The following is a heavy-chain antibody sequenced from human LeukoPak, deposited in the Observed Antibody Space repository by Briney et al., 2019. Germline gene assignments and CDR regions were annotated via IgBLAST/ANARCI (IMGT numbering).Heavy chain of an antibody. CDR2: ISGSGGST. CDR3: AKGYQWLGHSYYMDV. D-gene: IGHD6-19*01. J-gene: IGHJ6*03. CDR1: GFTFSSYA. V-gene: IGHV3-23*01. Sequence: PGGSLRLSCAASGFTFSSYAMSWVRQAPGKGLEWVSAISGSGGSTYYADSVKGRFTISRDNSKNTLYLQMNSLRAEDTAVYYCAKGYQWLGHSYYMDVWAKGTTVTVSS.